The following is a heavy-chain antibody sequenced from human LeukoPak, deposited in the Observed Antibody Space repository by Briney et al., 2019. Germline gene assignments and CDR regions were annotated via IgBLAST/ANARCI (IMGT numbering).Heavy chain of an antibody. CDR2: IYYSVRP. J-gene: IGHJ4*02. D-gene: IGHD5-12*01. V-gene: IGHV4-31*03. Sequence: SQTLSLTCPFTGGSISSAGYYCSCIPHHPATGLELIGYIYYSVRPYYHPSLNTRVTISVDTSKNQFSLKLSSVTAADTAVYYCARGGYSGYVDYWGQGTLVTVSS. CDR1: GGSISSAGYY. CDR3: ARGGYSGYVDY.